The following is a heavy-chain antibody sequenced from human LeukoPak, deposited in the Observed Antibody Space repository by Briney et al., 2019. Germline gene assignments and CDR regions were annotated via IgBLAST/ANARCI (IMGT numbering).Heavy chain of an antibody. D-gene: IGHD6-6*01. V-gene: IGHV1-46*01. Sequence: ASVKVSCKASGYTFTSYYMHWVRQAPGQGLEWMGIINPSGGSTSYAQKFQGRVTMTRDMSTSTVYMELSSLRSEDTAVYYCARDAYSSSSRVNWFDPWGQGTLVTVSS. CDR2: INPSGGST. J-gene: IGHJ5*02. CDR1: GYTFTSYY. CDR3: ARDAYSSSSRVNWFDP.